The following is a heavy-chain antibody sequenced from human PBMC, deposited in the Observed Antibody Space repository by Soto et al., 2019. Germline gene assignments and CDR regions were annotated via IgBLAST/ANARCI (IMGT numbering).Heavy chain of an antibody. Sequence: QVQLVQSGAEVKKPGASVKVSCKASGYTFTRYGISWVRQAPGQGLEWMGWISANNGDTNYAQKLQGRVTMTTDRSTSTAYMELRSLRSDDTAVYYCASDGVAVVWGDYFDYWGQGTLVTVAS. J-gene: IGHJ4*02. CDR1: GYTFTRYG. V-gene: IGHV1-18*01. CDR3: ASDGVAVVWGDYFDY. D-gene: IGHD3-10*01. CDR2: ISANNGDT.